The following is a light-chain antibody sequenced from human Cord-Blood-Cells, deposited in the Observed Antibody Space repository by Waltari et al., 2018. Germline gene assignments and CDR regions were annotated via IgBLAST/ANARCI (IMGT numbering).Light chain of an antibody. CDR2: DVS. V-gene: IGLV2-14*01. CDR3: SSYTSSSTLV. CDR1: SSDVGGYHN. J-gene: IGLJ2*01. Sequence: QTPLTQRASVSRSPGQPITISCTGTSSDVGGYHNVSWYQQHPGKAPKLMIYDVSNRPSGVSNRFSGSKSGNTASLTISGLQAEDEADYYCSSYTSSSTLVFGGGTKLTVL.